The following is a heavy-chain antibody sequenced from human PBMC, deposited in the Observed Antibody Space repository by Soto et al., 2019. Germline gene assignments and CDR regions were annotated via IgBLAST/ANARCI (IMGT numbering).Heavy chain of an antibody. CDR1: GFTFSSYS. Sequence: GGSLRLSCAASGFTFSSYSIHWVRQAPGKGLEWVAVIWYDGSNKYYVDSVMGRFTISRDNSKNAVYMQMNRLRAEDTAVYYCARGLVGWYYIDYWGQGTLVTVSS. J-gene: IGHJ4*02. V-gene: IGHV3-33*01. CDR3: ARGLVGWYYIDY. CDR2: IWYDGSNK.